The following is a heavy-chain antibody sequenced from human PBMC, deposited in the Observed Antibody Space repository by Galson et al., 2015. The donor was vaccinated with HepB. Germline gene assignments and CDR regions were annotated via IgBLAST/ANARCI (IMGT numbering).Heavy chain of an antibody. V-gene: IGHV1-69*04. CDR3: AREVAVAVAATKGSAFNI. Sequence: SVKVSCKASGGTFSSYGISWVRQAPGQGLEWMGRIIPILGIADYAQKFQGRVTVNADKSTNTASMELRSLRSEDTAVYYCAREVAVAVAATKGSAFNIWGQGTMVTVSS. CDR2: IIPILGIA. CDR1: GGTFSSYG. D-gene: IGHD2-15*01. J-gene: IGHJ3*02.